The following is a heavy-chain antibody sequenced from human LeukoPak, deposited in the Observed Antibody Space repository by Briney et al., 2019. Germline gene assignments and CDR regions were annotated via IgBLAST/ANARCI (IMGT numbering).Heavy chain of an antibody. CDR2: ISPDGIYI. V-gene: IGHV3-23*01. CDR1: GFTFSNYA. CDR3: ASQRHHRVAVAGSFDY. J-gene: IGHJ4*02. Sequence: PGGSLRLSCAASGFTFSNYAMSWVRQTPGTGLEWLSAISPDGIYIYYADSVKGRFTTSRDNSKNTLYLQMNSLRAEDTAVYFCASQRHHRVAVAGSFDYWGQGTLVSVS. D-gene: IGHD6-19*01.